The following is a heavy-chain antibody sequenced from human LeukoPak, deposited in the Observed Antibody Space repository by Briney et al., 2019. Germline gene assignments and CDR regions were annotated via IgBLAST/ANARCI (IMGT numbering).Heavy chain of an antibody. CDR2: ISGSGGTT. CDR3: AKDKQWKGTFDC. Sequence: GGSLRLSCAASGFTFSSYDMSWVRQAPGKGLEWVSLISGSGGTTYYADSVRGRFTISRDNSKNTLYLQMNSLRAEDTAIYYCAKDKQWKGTFDCWGQGTLVTVSS. D-gene: IGHD6-19*01. V-gene: IGHV3-23*01. CDR1: GFTFSSYD. J-gene: IGHJ4*02.